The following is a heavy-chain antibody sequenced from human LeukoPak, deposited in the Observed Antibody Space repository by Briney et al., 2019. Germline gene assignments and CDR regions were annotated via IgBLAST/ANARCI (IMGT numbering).Heavy chain of an antibody. CDR2: IYHSGST. Sequence: SETLSLTCAVSGGSISSSNWWSWVRQPPGKGLEWIGEIYHSGSTNYNPSLKSRVTISVDTSKNQFSLKLSSVTAADTAVYYCARAPGAYYMDVWGKGTTVTISS. CDR1: GGSISSSNW. V-gene: IGHV4-4*02. CDR3: ARAPGAYYMDV. J-gene: IGHJ6*03. D-gene: IGHD3-10*01.